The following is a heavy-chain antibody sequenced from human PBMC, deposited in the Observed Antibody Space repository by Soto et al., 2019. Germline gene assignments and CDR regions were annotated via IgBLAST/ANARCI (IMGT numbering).Heavy chain of an antibody. J-gene: IGHJ4*02. Sequence: QVQLVESGGGVVQPGRSLRLSCAASGFTFSSFSLHWVRQAPGKGLGWLALISYDGSTKYNADSVKGRFTVSRDNSNNTLYLQLSSLRPEDTAVYYCARTTTVAGTPEFDYWGQGTLVTVSS. CDR1: GFTFSSFS. CDR3: ARTTTVAGTPEFDY. CDR2: ISYDGSTK. V-gene: IGHV3-30-3*01. D-gene: IGHD6-19*01.